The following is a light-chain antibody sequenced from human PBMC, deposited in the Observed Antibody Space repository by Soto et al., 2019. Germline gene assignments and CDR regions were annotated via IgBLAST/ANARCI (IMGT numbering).Light chain of an antibody. CDR3: SAYTVSRTYV. Sequence: QSVLTQPASVSGSPGQSITISCTGTSSDVGAYNFVSWHQKHPGKAPKLMIYNVYDRPSGISYRFSGSKSGNTASLTISGLQGEDEADYYCSAYTVSRTYVFGTGTKLPV. CDR2: NVY. V-gene: IGLV2-14*03. CDR1: SSDVGAYNF. J-gene: IGLJ1*01.